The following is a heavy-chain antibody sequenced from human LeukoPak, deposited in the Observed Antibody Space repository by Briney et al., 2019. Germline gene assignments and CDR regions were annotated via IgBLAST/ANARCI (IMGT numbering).Heavy chain of an antibody. J-gene: IGHJ6*04. Sequence: GASVKVSCKASGGTFSSYAISWVRQAPGQGLEWMGGIIPIFGTANYAQKFQGRVTITADESTSTAYMELSSLRSEDTAVYYCARVDDIVVVPAAMGVRSGAYYYYDMDVWGKGTTVTVSS. V-gene: IGHV1-69*01. CDR2: IIPIFGTA. CDR1: GGTFSSYA. CDR3: ARVDDIVVVPAAMGVRSGAYYYYDMDV. D-gene: IGHD2-2*01.